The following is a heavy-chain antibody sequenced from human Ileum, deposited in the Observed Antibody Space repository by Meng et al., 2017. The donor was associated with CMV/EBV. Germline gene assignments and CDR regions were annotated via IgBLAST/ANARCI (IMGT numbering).Heavy chain of an antibody. J-gene: IGHJ4*02. D-gene: IGHD3-22*01. CDR1: GGYIRGSGW. V-gene: IGHV4-4*02. CDR2: IYHNGET. CDR3: VRVRFSGYGALDY. Sequence: GSGGYIRGSGWGGWVRQPPGKGLEWIGEIYHNGETHYNPSLESRVTISVDKSKKQFSLKLSSVNAAETAVYYCVRVRFSGYGALDYWGQGTLVTVSS.